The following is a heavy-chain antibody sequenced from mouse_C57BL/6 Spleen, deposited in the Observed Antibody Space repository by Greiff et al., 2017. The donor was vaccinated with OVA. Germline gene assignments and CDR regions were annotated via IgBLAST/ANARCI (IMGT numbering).Heavy chain of an antibody. CDR1: GYTFTSYG. V-gene: IGHV1-81*01. J-gene: IGHJ2*01. D-gene: IGHD1-1*01. CDR3: ARGDGSSSYFDY. Sequence: VQLQQSGAELARPGASVKLSCKASGYTFTSYGISWVKQRTGQGLEWIGEIYPRSGNTYYNEKFKGKATLTADKSSSTAYMELRSLTSEDSAVYFCARGDGSSSYFDYWGQGTTLTVAS. CDR2: IYPRSGNT.